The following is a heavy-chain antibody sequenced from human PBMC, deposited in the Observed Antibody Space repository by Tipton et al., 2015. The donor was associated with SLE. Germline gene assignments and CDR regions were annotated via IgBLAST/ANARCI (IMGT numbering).Heavy chain of an antibody. Sequence: TLSLTCTASDGPIRSHNWSWIRQSPGKGLEWLGNIYYSGSTNYNPSLKSRVTISIDTSKNQFSLKLSSVTAADTAVYYCARSAGYGRNWAHFDCWGEGTLVTVSS. V-gene: IGHV4-59*11. CDR2: IYYSGST. CDR1: DGPIRSHN. D-gene: IGHD6-13*01. CDR3: ARSAGYGRNWAHFDC. J-gene: IGHJ4*02.